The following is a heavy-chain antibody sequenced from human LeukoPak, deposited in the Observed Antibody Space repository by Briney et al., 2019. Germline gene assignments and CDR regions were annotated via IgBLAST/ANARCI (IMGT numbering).Heavy chain of an antibody. V-gene: IGHV4-59*01. CDR2: IYYTGSS. J-gene: IGHJ4*02. CDR1: GGPISSYY. CDR3: ARGLRGIMAGFDF. D-gene: IGHD3-16*01. Sequence: SETLSLTCTVSGGPISSYYWSWIRQPPGKGLEWIGYIYYTGSSNYNPSLKSRVTISVDTSENQFSLKLSSVTAADTAVYYCARGLRGIMAGFDFWGQGTLVTVSS.